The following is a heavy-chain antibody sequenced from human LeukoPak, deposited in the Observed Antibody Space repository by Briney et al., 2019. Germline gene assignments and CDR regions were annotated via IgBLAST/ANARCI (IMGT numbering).Heavy chain of an antibody. CDR1: GDSITSGSYF. CDR2: IQASGRT. D-gene: IGHD1-26*01. Sequence: TSQTLSLTYSVSGDSITSGSYFWSWVRQPAGKGLEWIGRIQASGRTSYNPSLKSRVTISTDTSKNQFSLKLSSVTAADTAVYYCARRVSGSPFDPWGQGTLVTVSS. V-gene: IGHV4-61*02. CDR3: ARRVSGSPFDP. J-gene: IGHJ5*02.